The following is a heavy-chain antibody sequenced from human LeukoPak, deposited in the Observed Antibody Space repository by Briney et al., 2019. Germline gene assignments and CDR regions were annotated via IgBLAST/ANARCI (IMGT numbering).Heavy chain of an antibody. J-gene: IGHJ4*02. Sequence: SETLSLTCTVSGGSISSYYWSWIRQPAGKGLEWIGRIFNSGSTNYKSSLESRVIMSGDRSKNQFSLKLSSVTAADTAVYYCGRESSYGLFDYWGQGILVTVSS. CDR1: GGSISSYY. V-gene: IGHV4-4*07. CDR2: IFNSGST. CDR3: GRESSYGLFDY. D-gene: IGHD3-16*01.